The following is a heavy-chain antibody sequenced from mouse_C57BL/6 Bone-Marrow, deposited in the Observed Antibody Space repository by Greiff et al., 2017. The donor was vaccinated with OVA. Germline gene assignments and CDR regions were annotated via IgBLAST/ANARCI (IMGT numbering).Heavy chain of an antibody. J-gene: IGHJ2*01. CDR2: ISSGGSYT. Sequence: EVKLVESGGDLVKPGGSLKLSCAASGFTFSSYGMSWVRQTPDKRLEWVATISSGGSYTYYPDSVKGRFTISSDNAKNTLYLQMSSLKSEDTAMYYCARRQLPYYFDYWGQGTTLTVSS. CDR1: GFTFSSYG. CDR3: ARRQLPYYFDY. D-gene: IGHD3-1*01. V-gene: IGHV5-6*02.